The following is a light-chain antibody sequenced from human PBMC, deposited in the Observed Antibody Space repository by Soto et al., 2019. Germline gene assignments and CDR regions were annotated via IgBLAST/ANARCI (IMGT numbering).Light chain of an antibody. J-gene: IGKJ4*01. CDR2: GAS. V-gene: IGKV3-20*01. Sequence: IVVTQSPGTLSLSPGERVTLSCRASQTIGDSYLAWYQQKPGQAPRLLIYGASTRATGIPDRFSGSGSGTDFTLTISRLEPVDFAVYYCQQFGSSPITFGGGTKVDIK. CDR1: QTIGDSY. CDR3: QQFGSSPIT.